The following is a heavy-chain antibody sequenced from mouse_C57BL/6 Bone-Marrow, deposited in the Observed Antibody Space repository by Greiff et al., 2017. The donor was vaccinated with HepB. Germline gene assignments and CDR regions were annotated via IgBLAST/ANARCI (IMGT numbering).Heavy chain of an antibody. CDR2: INPSNGGT. Sequence: QVQLQQSGTELVKPGASVKLSCKASGYTFTSYWMHWVKQRPGQGLEWIGNINPSNGGTNYNEKFKSKATLTVDKSSSTAYMQLSSLTSEDSAVYYCVITTVVAPYWYFDVWGTGTTVTVSS. J-gene: IGHJ1*03. D-gene: IGHD1-1*01. CDR3: VITTVVAPYWYFDV. CDR1: GYTFTSYW. V-gene: IGHV1-53*01.